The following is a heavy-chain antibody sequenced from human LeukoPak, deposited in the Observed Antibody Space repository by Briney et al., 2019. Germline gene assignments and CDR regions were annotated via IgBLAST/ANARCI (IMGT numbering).Heavy chain of an antibody. CDR3: ATRVVPLEGEEWGFIGDY. CDR2: IYHSGTT. CDR1: DYPISSNYF. V-gene: IGHV4-38-2*01. Sequence: PSETLSLTCAVSDYPISSNYFWGWIRQPPGKGLEWIGGIYHSGTTYYNPSLKSRVTFLLDTSKSQFSLKLTSVSAADTAMYFCATRVVPLEGEEWGFIGDYWGQGILVTVSS. D-gene: IGHD3-10*01. J-gene: IGHJ4*02.